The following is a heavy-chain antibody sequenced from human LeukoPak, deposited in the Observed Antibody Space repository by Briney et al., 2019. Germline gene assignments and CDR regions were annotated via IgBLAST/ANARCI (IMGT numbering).Heavy chain of an antibody. J-gene: IGHJ4*02. CDR2: IRGDSSET. CDR3: ARGHFGVVLDY. D-gene: IGHD3-3*01. V-gene: IGHV3-21*01. Sequence: RGSLRLSCAGSGFTFSSYSMIWVRQAPGKGLEWVASIRGDSSETRHAGSVMGRFTIFRDNTKTSLFLQMNTLRADDTAVYYCARGHFGVVLDYWGQGILVTVSS. CDR1: GFTFSSYS.